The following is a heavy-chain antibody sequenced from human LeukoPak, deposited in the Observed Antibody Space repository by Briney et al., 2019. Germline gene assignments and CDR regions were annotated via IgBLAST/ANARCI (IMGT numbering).Heavy chain of an antibody. J-gene: IGHJ4*02. CDR3: ARALPLELHSYLDS. Sequence: ASVKVSCKASGGTFSSYAINWVRQAPGQGLEWMGGIIPIFGTANYAQKFQGRVTITADESTSTAYMELSSLRSEDTAVYYCARALPLELHSYLDSWGQGTLVTVSS. V-gene: IGHV1-69*13. CDR2: IIPIFGTA. D-gene: IGHD1-26*01. CDR1: GGTFSSYA.